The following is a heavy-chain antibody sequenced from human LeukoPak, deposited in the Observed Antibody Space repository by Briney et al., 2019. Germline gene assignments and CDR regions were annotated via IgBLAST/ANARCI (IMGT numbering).Heavy chain of an antibody. CDR2: ISYDGSNK. CDR3: AKEPPVVGGWCDY. D-gene: IGHD6-19*01. CDR1: GFTFSSYG. Sequence: GRSPRLSCAASGFTFSSYGMHWVRQAPGKGLEWVAVISYDGSNKYYADSVKGRFTISRDNSKNTLYLQMNSLRAEDTAVYYCAKEPPVVGGWCDYWGQGTLVTVSS. J-gene: IGHJ4*02. V-gene: IGHV3-30*18.